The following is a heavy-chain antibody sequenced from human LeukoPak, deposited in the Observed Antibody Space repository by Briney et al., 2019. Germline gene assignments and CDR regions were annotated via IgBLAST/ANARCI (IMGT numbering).Heavy chain of an antibody. Sequence: PGGTLRLSCAASEFTFSNAWMNWVRQGPGQGLEWVGRIKSKTDGGTTDYAAPVEGRFTISRDDSKNTVYLQMNSLKTDDTAVYYCTSQYFDYWGQGTLVAVSS. CDR3: TSQYFDY. V-gene: IGHV3-15*01. CDR2: IKSKTDGGTT. J-gene: IGHJ4*02. CDR1: EFTFSNAW.